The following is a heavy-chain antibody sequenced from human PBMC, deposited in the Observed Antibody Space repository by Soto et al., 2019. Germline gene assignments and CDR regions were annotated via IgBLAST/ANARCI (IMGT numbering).Heavy chain of an antibody. CDR1: GFTFSTYS. J-gene: IGHJ4*02. D-gene: IGHD6-19*01. Sequence: QVQLLESGGGVVQPGRSLRLSCAASGFTFSTYSMHWVRQAPGKALEWVALISFDGGSRYYPDSVAGRFTISRDNSQNTLYLEMNSLRVEDTAVYYCARTHSRGWNTFDNWGPGTLVTVSS. CDR3: ARTHSRGWNTFDN. V-gene: IGHV3-30*04. CDR2: ISFDGGSR.